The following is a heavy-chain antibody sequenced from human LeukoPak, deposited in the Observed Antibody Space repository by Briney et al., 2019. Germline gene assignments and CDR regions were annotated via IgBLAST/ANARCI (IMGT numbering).Heavy chain of an antibody. CDR1: GFTFSSYA. D-gene: IGHD4-17*01. V-gene: IGHV3-23*01. Sequence: GGSLRLSCAASGFTFSSYAMSWVRQAPGKGLEWVSAISGSGGSTYYADSVKGRFTISRDNSKNTLYLQMNSLKTEDTAVYYCARGHYGDYSFDYWGQGTLVTVSS. J-gene: IGHJ4*02. CDR2: ISGSGGST. CDR3: ARGHYGDYSFDY.